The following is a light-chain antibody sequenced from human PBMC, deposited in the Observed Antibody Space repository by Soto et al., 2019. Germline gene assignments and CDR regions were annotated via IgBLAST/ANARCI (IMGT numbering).Light chain of an antibody. V-gene: IGKV1-39*01. CDR1: QTISDY. CDR2: AAS. Sequence: DIQMTQSPSSLAAYVGDRCTITCRTSQTISDYLNWYQHKPGKAPKLLISAASSLQSGVPSRFSGSGSGTDFTLTIRSLQPEDFATYYSQQSYSTLTFGPGTKVDNK. CDR3: QQSYSTLT. J-gene: IGKJ3*01.